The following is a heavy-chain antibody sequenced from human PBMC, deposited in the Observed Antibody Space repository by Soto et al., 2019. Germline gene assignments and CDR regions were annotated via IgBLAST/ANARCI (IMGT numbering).Heavy chain of an antibody. CDR3: ARDWQLSH. CDR2: ISGHNGNT. Sequence: QVQLVQSGAEVKKTGASVKVSCRASGYNLTNYGISWVRQAPGQGLFWMGWISGHNGNTLYAQNVQGRLTLTIDTSTKTAYIELMSLTTDDTHLDYCARDWQLSHWGQVTLVTVAS. V-gene: IGHV1-18*01. J-gene: IGHJ4*02. CDR1: GYNLTNYG. D-gene: IGHD1-1*01.